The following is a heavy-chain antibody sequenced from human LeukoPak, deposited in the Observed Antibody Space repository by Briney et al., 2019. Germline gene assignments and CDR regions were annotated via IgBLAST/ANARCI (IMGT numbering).Heavy chain of an antibody. CDR1: GYTFTSYG. J-gene: IGHJ4*02. D-gene: IGHD1-1*01. V-gene: IGHV1-18*01. Sequence: ASVKVSCKASGYTFTSYGISWVRQAPGQGLEWMGWISAYNGNTNYAQKLQGRVTMTTDTSTSTAYMELRSLRSDDTAVYYCARVGIIGGTTSINDYWGQGTLVTVSS. CDR2: ISAYNGNT. CDR3: ARVGIIGGTTSINDY.